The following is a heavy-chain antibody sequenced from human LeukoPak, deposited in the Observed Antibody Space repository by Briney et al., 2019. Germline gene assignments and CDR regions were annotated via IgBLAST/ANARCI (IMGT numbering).Heavy chain of an antibody. J-gene: IGHJ3*02. Sequence: GRSLRLSCAASGFTFSSYGMHWVRQAPGKGLEWVAVIWYDGSNKYYADSVKGRFTISRDNSKNTLYLQMNSLRAEDTAVYYCARDRAQWELLGSAFDIWGQGTMVIVSS. V-gene: IGHV3-33*01. D-gene: IGHD1-26*01. CDR3: ARDRAQWELLGSAFDI. CDR1: GFTFSSYG. CDR2: IWYDGSNK.